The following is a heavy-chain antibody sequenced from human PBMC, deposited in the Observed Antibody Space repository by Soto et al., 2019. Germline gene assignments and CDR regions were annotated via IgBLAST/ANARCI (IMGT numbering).Heavy chain of an antibody. V-gene: IGHV3-74*01. Sequence: EVQLVESGGGLVQPGGSLTLSCAASVFTFSNYWMHWVRQAPGKGLVWVSRINSGGSSTSYADSVKGRFTISRDNARNTLYVQMNSLRVEDTAVYYCARAGDRGYEPDDWGQGTLVTVSS. CDR2: INSGGSST. CDR1: VFTFSNYW. CDR3: ARAGDRGYEPDD. D-gene: IGHD5-12*01. J-gene: IGHJ4*02.